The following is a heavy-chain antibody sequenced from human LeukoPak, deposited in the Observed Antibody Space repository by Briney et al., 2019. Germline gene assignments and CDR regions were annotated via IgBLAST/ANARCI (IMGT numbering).Heavy chain of an antibody. CDR3: ASRVPYNWNDLLDY. Sequence: SETLSLTCAVYGGSFSGYYWSWIRQPPGKGLEWIGEINHSGSTNYNPSLKSRVTISVDTSKNQSSLKLSSVTAADTAVYYCASRVPYNWNDLLDYWGQGTLVTVSS. V-gene: IGHV4-34*01. J-gene: IGHJ4*02. D-gene: IGHD1-1*01. CDR1: GGSFSGYY. CDR2: INHSGST.